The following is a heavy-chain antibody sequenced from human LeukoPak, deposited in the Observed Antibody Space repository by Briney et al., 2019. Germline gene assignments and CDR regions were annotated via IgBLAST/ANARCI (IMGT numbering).Heavy chain of an antibody. CDR3: ATYAGSSSKYFQD. CDR1: GYSFTNYW. V-gene: IGHV5-51*01. Sequence: GESLKISCKASGYSFTNYWIGWVRQMPGKGLEWMGIIYPGDSDTRYSPSFQGQVTISADKSISTACLQRSSLQASDTAMYYCATYAGSSSKYFQDWGQGTLVTVSS. D-gene: IGHD3-10*01. J-gene: IGHJ1*01. CDR2: IYPGDSDT.